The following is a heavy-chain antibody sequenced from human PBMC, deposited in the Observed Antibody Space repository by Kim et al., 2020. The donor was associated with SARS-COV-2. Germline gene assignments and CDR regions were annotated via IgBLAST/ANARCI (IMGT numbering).Heavy chain of an antibody. D-gene: IGHD1-26*01. J-gene: IGHJ3*02. CDR3: ARGSSGSYPRAYDI. Sequence: ADSVKGRFTTSRNKAKNKVCLQMNSLRAEGTAMYYCARGSSGSYPRAYDIWGQGTMVTVSS. V-gene: IGHV3-74*01.